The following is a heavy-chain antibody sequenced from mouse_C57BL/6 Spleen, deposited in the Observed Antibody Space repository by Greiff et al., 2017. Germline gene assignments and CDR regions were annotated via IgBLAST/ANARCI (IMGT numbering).Heavy chain of an antibody. Sequence: QVQLQQPGAELVMPGASVKLSCKASGYTFTSYWMHWVKQRPGQGLEWIGEIDPSDSYTNYNQKFKGKSTLTVDKSSRPAYMQLSSLPSENSAVYYCSSSRSTVVTIDFWGQGTTLTVSS. J-gene: IGHJ2*01. D-gene: IGHD2-2*01. CDR3: SSSRSTVVTIDF. CDR1: GYTFTSYW. CDR2: IDPSDSYT. V-gene: IGHV1-69*01.